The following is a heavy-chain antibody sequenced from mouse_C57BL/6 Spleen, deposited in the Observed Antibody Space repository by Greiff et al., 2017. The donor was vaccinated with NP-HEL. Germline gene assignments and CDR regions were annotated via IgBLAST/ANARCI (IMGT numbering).Heavy chain of an antibody. CDR2: ISSGSSTI. D-gene: IGHD4-1*01. J-gene: IGHJ3*01. CDR3: ATLTLAY. Sequence: EVQLQESGGGLVKPGGSLKLSCAASGFTFSDSGMHWVRQAPEKGLEWVAYISSGSSTIYYADTVKGRFTISRDNAKNTLFLQLTSLRAEDTAMYYCATLTLAYWGQGTLVTVSA. CDR1: GFTFSDSG. V-gene: IGHV5-17*01.